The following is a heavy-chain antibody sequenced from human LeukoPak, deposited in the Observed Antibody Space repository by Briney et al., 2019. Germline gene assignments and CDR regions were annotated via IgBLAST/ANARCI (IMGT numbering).Heavy chain of an antibody. D-gene: IGHD3-10*01. CDR3: ASVTMVRGVIMGVDY. Sequence: PSETLSLTCTVSGGSISSYYWSWIRQPPGKGLEWIGYIYYSGSTNYNPSLKSRVTISVDTSKNQFSLKLSSVTAADTAVYYCASVTMVRGVIMGVDYWGQGTLVTVSS. V-gene: IGHV4-59*08. CDR1: GGSISSYY. J-gene: IGHJ4*02. CDR2: IYYSGST.